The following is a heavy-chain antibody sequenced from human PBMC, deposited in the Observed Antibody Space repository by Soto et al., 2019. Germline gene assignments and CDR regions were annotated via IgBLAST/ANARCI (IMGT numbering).Heavy chain of an antibody. CDR1: GFTFTNSA. CDR3: ARVYCSGGSCYSIDY. V-gene: IGHV1-58*01. J-gene: IGHJ4*02. D-gene: IGHD2-15*01. CDR2: IVVGSGNT. Sequence: GPSVKVSCKASGFTFTNSAVQWVRQARGQRLEWIGWIVVGSGNTNYAQKFQERVTITRDMSTSTAYMELSSLRSEDTAVYYCARVYCSGGSCYSIDYWGQGSLVTVSS.